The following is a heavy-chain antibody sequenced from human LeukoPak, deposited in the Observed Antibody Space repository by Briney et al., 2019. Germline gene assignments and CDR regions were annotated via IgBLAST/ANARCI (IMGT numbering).Heavy chain of an antibody. CDR3: AKMQWLATYAY. CDR2: ISYDGSNK. V-gene: IGHV3-30-3*02. Sequence: PGGSLRLSCAASGFTFSSYSMHWVRQAPCKGLEWVAVISYDGSNKYYAGSVKGRFTISRDNSKNTLYLQMNSLRAEDTAIYYCAKMQWLATYAYWGQGTLVTVSS. D-gene: IGHD6-19*01. CDR1: GFTFSSYS. J-gene: IGHJ4*02.